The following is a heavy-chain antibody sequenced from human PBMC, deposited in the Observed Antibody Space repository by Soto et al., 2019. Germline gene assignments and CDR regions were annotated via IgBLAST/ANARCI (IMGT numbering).Heavy chain of an antibody. CDR2: ISYDGSNK. J-gene: IGHJ3*02. D-gene: IGHD4-17*01. V-gene: IGHV3-30*18. Sequence: VQLVESGGGVVQPGRSLRLSCAASGFTFSSYGMHWVRQAPGKGLEWVAVISYDGSNKYYADSVKGRFTISRDNSKNTLYLQMNSLRAEDTAVYYCAKAYGDYGMVAFDIWGQGTMVTVSS. CDR1: GFTFSSYG. CDR3: AKAYGDYGMVAFDI.